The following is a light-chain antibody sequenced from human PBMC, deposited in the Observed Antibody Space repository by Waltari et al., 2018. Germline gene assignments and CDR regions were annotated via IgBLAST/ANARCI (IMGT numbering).Light chain of an antibody. J-gene: IGLJ2*01. CDR1: VLAEKY. CDR3: HAAADDNWF. Sequence: YDLAQPFSVSVSPGQTATITCSGDVLAEKYVRWFQQRPGQAPTLILYKETERPSGIPERCSGSSAGSTVTWTSRGAFVEDEADYHCHAAADDNWFFGGGTKLTVL. CDR2: KET. V-gene: IGLV3-27*01.